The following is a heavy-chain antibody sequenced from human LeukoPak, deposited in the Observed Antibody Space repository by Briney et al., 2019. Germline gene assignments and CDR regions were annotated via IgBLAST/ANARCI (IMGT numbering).Heavy chain of an antibody. Sequence: GGSLRLSCAASGFTFSSYAMGWVRQAPGKGLEWVSAISGSGGSTYYADSVKGRFTISRDNSKNTLYLQMNSLRAEDTAVYYCAKSSSGSGYYTYFDYWGQGTLVTVSS. CDR1: GFTFSSYA. CDR3: AKSSSGSGYYTYFDY. D-gene: IGHD3-22*01. CDR2: ISGSGGST. V-gene: IGHV3-23*01. J-gene: IGHJ4*02.